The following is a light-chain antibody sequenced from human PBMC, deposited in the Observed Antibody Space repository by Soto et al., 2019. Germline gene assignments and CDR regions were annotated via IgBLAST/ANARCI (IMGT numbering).Light chain of an antibody. CDR2: EVN. CDR3: CSYAGSDYV. V-gene: IGLV2-23*02. CDR1: GNDVGSYNL. Sequence: QSALTQPASVSGSPGQSITISCTGTGNDVGSYNLVSWYQQHPGKAPKLMIFEVNKRPSGVSHRFSGSRSGNTASLTISGLQAEDEADYYCCSYAGSDYVFGTGTKLTVL. J-gene: IGLJ1*01.